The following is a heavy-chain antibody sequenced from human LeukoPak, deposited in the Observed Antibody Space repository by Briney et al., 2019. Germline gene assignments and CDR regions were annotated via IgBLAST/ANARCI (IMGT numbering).Heavy chain of an antibody. CDR2: ISYDGSDK. CDR1: GFTFSRCG. D-gene: IGHD4-17*01. V-gene: IGHV3-30*18. Sequence: GGSLRLSCAASGFTFSRCGMHWVRQAPGKGLEWVAVISYDGSDKYYADSVKGRFTISRDNSKNTLYLQMNSLRAEDTAVYYCAKDLGDDYGDYFYGMDVWGQGTTVTVSS. CDR3: AKDLGDDYGDYFYGMDV. J-gene: IGHJ6*02.